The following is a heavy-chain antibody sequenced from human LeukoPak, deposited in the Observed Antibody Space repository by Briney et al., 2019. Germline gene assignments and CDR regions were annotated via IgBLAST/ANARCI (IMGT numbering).Heavy chain of an antibody. J-gene: IGHJ4*02. Sequence: GGSLRLSCAASGFTFSSYSMNWVRQAPGKGLEWVSSISSSSSYIYYVDSVKGRFTISRDNAKNSLYLQMNSLRVEDTAVYYCAGQAMGATGYFEYWGQGTLVTVSS. CDR2: ISSSSSYI. CDR3: AGQAMGATGYFEY. CDR1: GFTFSSYS. V-gene: IGHV3-21*01. D-gene: IGHD1-26*01.